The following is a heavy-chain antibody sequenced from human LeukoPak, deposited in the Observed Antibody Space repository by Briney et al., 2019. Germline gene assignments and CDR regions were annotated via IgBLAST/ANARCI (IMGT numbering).Heavy chain of an antibody. V-gene: IGHV4-31*11. J-gene: IGHJ6*01. CDR3: ARDGAAAPPHNYYVMDV. D-gene: IGHD6-13*01. CDR2: IHYSGNT. Sequence: SETLSLTCVVSGASIIRGGYCWTWIRQHPGKGLEWFGSIHYSGNTFYNPSLKSRIAISADTSKTQFSLKVSSVTAADTAVYYCARDGAAAPPHNYYVMDVWGQGTTVSVFS. CDR1: GASIIRGGYC.